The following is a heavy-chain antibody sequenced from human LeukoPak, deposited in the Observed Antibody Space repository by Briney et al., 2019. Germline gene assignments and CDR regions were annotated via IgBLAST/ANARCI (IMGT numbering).Heavy chain of an antibody. CDR1: GYTFTGYY. D-gene: IGHD3-22*01. CDR3: ARGRGGAITMIVVVTAFDI. Sequence: ASVKVSCKASGYTFTGYYMHWVRQAPGQGLEWMGWINPNSGGTNYAQKFQGRVTMTRDTSISTAYMELSSLRSEDTAVYYCARGRGGAITMIVVVTAFDIWGQGTMVTVSS. J-gene: IGHJ3*02. V-gene: IGHV1-2*02. CDR2: INPNSGGT.